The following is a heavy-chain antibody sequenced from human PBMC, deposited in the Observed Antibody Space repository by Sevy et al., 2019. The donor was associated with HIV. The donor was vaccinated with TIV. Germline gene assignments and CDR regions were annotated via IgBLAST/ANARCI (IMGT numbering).Heavy chain of an antibody. D-gene: IGHD4-4*01. CDR1: GFTFSSYW. CDR3: ARDPFSKADY. Sequence: GGCLRLSCAGSGFTFSSYWMTWVRQAPGKGLEWVANINQDGSGKNYVDSVKGRFTISRDNAKNSLYLQMNSLRAEDTAVYYCARDPFSKADYWGQGTLVTVSS. J-gene: IGHJ4*02. V-gene: IGHV3-7*01. CDR2: INQDGSGK.